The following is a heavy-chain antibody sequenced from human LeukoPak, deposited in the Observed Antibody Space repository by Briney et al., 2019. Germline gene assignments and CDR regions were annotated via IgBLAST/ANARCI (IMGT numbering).Heavy chain of an antibody. Sequence: SETLSLTCTVSGGSISSGSYYWSWTRQPAGKGLEWIGRIYTSGSTNYNPSLKSRVTISVDTSKNQFSLKLSSVTAADTAVYYCARDGIHYDILTGYYPDYYYYYMDVWGKGTTVTISS. CDR2: IYTSGST. V-gene: IGHV4-61*02. CDR3: ARDGIHYDILTGYYPDYYYYYMDV. D-gene: IGHD3-9*01. J-gene: IGHJ6*03. CDR1: GGSISSGSYY.